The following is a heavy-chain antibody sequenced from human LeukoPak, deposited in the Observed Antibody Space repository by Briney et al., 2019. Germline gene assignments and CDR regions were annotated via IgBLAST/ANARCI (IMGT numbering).Heavy chain of an antibody. CDR1: GYTFTSYY. Sequence: ASVKVSCKASGYTFTSYYMHWVRQAPGQGLEWMGIIKSSGGSTCYAEKLQGRFTITRDMSTSTVYMELSSLRSEDTAVYYCAIHQGPDDFWSDYSDYWGQGTLVTVSS. V-gene: IGHV1-46*04. CDR2: IKSSGGST. J-gene: IGHJ4*02. CDR3: AIHQGPDDFWSDYSDY. D-gene: IGHD3-3*01.